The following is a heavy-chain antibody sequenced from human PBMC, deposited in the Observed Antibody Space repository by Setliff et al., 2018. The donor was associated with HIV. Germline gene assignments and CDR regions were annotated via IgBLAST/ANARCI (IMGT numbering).Heavy chain of an antibody. J-gene: IGHJ3*02. CDR1: GFTFIDYA. CDR2: ISSSGSYI. D-gene: IGHD1-1*01. V-gene: IGHV3-21*01. Sequence: PGGSLRLSCAASGFTFIDYALNWVRQSPGKGLEWVSSISSSGSYIYYAGSLRGRFTISRDYASNSLYLEMNSLRVEDTAIYYCARSRSTRDVFDIWGQGTMVTVSS. CDR3: ARSRSTRDVFDI.